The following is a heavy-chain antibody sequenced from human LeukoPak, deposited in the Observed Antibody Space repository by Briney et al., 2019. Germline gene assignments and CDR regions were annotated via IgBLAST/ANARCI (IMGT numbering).Heavy chain of an antibody. CDR2: INQDGSEM. D-gene: IGHD4-17*01. V-gene: IGHV3-7*01. Sequence: GGSLRLSCAASGFTFSTYWMTWVRQAPGKGREWVANINQDGSEMYFVDSVRGRFTISRDNSQNTLYLQMNSLRPEDTAVYYCAKGGASVTRYVDYWGQGTLVTVSS. J-gene: IGHJ4*02. CDR3: AKGGASVTRYVDY. CDR1: GFTFSTYW.